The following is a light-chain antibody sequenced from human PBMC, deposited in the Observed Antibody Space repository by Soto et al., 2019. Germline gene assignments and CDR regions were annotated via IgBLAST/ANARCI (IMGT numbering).Light chain of an antibody. J-gene: IGLJ1*01. V-gene: IGLV2-11*01. CDR1: SSDVGGYNY. CDR3: CSYAGTYTLYV. Sequence: QSVLTQPRSVSGSPGQSVTISCTGTSSDVGGYNYVSWYQQHPGKAPKLMIYDVSKRPSGVPDRFSGSKSGNTASLTLSGLQAEDEADYYCCSYAGTYTLYVFGTGTKLTVL. CDR2: DVS.